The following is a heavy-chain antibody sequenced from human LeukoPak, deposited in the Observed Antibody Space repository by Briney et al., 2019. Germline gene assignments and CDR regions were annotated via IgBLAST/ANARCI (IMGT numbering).Heavy chain of an antibody. CDR2: IKSKTDGGTS. V-gene: IGHV3-15*01. CDR1: GFTFSNAC. CDR3: TTDQYYYDSSGYYTWTIDY. J-gene: IGHJ4*02. D-gene: IGHD3-22*01. Sequence: GGSLRLSCAASGFTFSNACINWVRQAPGQGLEWVGRIKSKTDGGTSDYPSPGKGSITITRDDSKNTLYLQMNSLKTEDTAVYYCTTDQYYYDSSGYYTWTIDYWGQGTLVTVSS.